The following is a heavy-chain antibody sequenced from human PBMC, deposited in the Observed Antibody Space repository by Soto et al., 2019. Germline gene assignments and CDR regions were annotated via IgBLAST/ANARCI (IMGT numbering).Heavy chain of an antibody. J-gene: IGHJ4*02. CDR2: IYHSGST. CDR1: GGSISSGGYS. CDR3: ARGPPFH. V-gene: IGHV4-30-2*01. D-gene: IGHD3-16*01. Sequence: QLQLQESGSGQVKPSQTLSLTCAVSGGSISSGGYSWSWIRQPPGKGLEWIGYIYHSGSTYYNPSLKSRVTISVDRSKNQFSLNLSSVTAADTAVYYCARGPPFHWGQGTLVTVSS.